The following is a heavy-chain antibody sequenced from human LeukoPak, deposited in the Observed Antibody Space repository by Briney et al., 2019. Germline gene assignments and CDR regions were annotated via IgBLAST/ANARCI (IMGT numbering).Heavy chain of an antibody. J-gene: IGHJ4*02. V-gene: IGHV3-23*01. CDR2: ISGSGDNI. Sequence: PGGSLRLSCAASGFTFSACAMRWVRQAPGKGLEWVATISGSGDNIYYADSVKGRFTVSGDNSKDTSYLQLNTLRADDTALYYCGKGSGSGTYFVWGQGTLVTVSS. D-gene: IGHD3-10*01. CDR1: GFTFSACA. CDR3: GKGSGSGTYFV.